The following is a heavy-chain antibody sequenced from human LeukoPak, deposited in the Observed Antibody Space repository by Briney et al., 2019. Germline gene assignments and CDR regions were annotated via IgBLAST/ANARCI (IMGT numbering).Heavy chain of an antibody. Sequence: GASVKVSCKASGYTFTGYYMHWVRQAPGQGLEWVGWINPNSGGTNYAQKFQGRVTMTRDTSISTAYMELSRLRSDDTAVYYCARDPKGIAAVDVWGKGTTVTISS. CDR1: GYTFTGYY. D-gene: IGHD6-13*01. V-gene: IGHV1-2*02. J-gene: IGHJ6*04. CDR3: ARDPKGIAAVDV. CDR2: INPNSGGT.